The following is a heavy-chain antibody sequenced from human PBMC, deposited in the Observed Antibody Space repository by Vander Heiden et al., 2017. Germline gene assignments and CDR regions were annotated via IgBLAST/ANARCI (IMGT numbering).Heavy chain of an antibody. J-gene: IGHJ6*02. Sequence: QVQLVESGGGVVQPGRSLRLSGAASGFTFSSYGMHWVRQAPGKGLEWVAVIWYDGSNKYYADSVKGRFTISRDNSKNTLYLQMNSLRAEDTAVYYCATEIAAAGTYGMDVWGQGTTVTVSS. V-gene: IGHV3-33*01. CDR1: GFTFSSYG. D-gene: IGHD6-13*01. CDR3: ATEIAAAGTYGMDV. CDR2: IWYDGSNK.